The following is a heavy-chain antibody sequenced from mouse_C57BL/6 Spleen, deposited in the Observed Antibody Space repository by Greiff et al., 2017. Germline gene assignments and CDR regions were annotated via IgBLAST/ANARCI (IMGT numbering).Heavy chain of an antibody. CDR3: ARSYQGAWFAY. V-gene: IGHV1-54*01. J-gene: IGHJ3*01. Sequence: QVHVKQSGAELVRPGTSVKVSCKASGYAFTNYLIEWVKQRPGQGLEWIGVINPGSGGTNYNEKFKGKATLTADKSSSTAYMQLSSLTSEDSAVYCCARSYQGAWFAYGGQGTLVTVSA. CDR1: GYAFTNYL. D-gene: IGHD6-5*01. CDR2: INPGSGGT.